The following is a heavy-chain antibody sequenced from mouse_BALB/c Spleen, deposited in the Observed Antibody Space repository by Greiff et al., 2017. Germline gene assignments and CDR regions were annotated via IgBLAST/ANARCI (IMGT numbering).Heavy chain of an antibody. V-gene: IGHV1S137*01. CDR2: ISTYYGDA. D-gene: IGHD1-1*01. J-gene: IGHJ3*01. CDR1: GYTFTDYA. Sequence: QVQLQQSGAELVRPGVSVKISCKGSGYTFTDYAMHWVKQSHAKSLEWIGVISTYYGDASYNQKFKGKATMTVDKSSSTAYMELARLTSEDSAIYYCARVPSYYGSPSWFAYWGQGTLVTVSA. CDR3: ARVPSYYGSPSWFAY.